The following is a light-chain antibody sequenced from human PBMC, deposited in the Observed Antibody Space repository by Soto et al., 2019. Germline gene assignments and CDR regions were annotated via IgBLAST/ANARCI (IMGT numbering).Light chain of an antibody. CDR3: QHCGSSPIT. J-gene: IGKJ5*01. V-gene: IGKV3-20*01. CDR1: QSISTNH. Sequence: EIVLTQSPGTLSLSPGERATLSCMASQSISTNHLVWYQQRPGQAPRLLIYDASRRATGIPDRFSGSGSGTDHTLTISSLEPEDFAVYYCQHCGSSPITFGQGTRLEIK. CDR2: DAS.